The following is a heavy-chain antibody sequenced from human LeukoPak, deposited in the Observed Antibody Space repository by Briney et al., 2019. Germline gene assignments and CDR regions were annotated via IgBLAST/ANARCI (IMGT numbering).Heavy chain of an antibody. J-gene: IGHJ6*03. D-gene: IGHD3-10*01. V-gene: IGHV1-69*06. CDR2: IIPIFGTA. Sequence: GASVKVSCTASGYTFTSYGISWVRQAPGQGLEWMGGIIPIFGTANYAQKFQGRVTITADKSTSTAYMELSSLRSEDTAVYYCARVNGITMVRGVIIQTDPDYYYYMDVWGKGTTVTVSS. CDR1: GYTFTSYG. CDR3: ARVNGITMVRGVIIQTDPDYYYYMDV.